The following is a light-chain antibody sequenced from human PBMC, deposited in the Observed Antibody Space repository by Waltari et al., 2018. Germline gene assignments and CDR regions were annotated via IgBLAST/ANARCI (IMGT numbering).Light chain of an antibody. CDR3: QHYVRLPVA. V-gene: IGKV3-20*01. CDR2: DAS. CDR1: QRGRRA. Sequence: DIVLTQSPGTLSLSPGASATLPCRASQRGRRAFAWYQQRPGQAPRLLIYDASNRATGIPDRFSGSGSGTDFSLTISRLEPEDFAVYYCQHYVRLPVAFGQGTKVEIK. J-gene: IGKJ1*01.